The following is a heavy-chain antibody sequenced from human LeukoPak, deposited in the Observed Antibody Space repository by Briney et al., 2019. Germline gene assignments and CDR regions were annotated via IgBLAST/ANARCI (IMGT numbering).Heavy chain of an antibody. CDR1: GFTFSSYA. D-gene: IGHD3-22*01. V-gene: IGHV3-23*01. CDR3: AKDFSRSLDSSGGHDAFDI. J-gene: IGHJ3*02. CDR2: MSGSGGST. Sequence: GGSLRLSCAASGFTFSSYAMSWVRQAPGKGLEWVSAMSGSGGSTYYAASVKGRFTISRDNSKNTLSLQMNSLGAEDTAVYYCAKDFSRSLDSSGGHDAFDIWGQGTMVTVSS.